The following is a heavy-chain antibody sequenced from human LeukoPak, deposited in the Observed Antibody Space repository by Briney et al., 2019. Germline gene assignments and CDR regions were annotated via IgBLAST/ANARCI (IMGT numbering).Heavy chain of an antibody. J-gene: IGHJ6*03. D-gene: IGHD3-16*02. CDR1: GGSISSSSYY. Sequence: SETLSLTCTVSGGSISSSSYYWGWIRQPPGKGLEWIGSIYYSGSTYYNPSLKSRVIISVDTSKNQFSLKLNSVTAADTAVYYCARESGGSYYYYYYYMDVWGKGATVTVSS. CDR2: IYYSGST. V-gene: IGHV4-39*02. CDR3: ARESGGSYYYYYYYMDV.